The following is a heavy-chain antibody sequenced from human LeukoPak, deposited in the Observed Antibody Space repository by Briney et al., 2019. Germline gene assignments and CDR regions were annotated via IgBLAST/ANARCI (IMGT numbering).Heavy chain of an antibody. Sequence: ASVKVSCKASGGTFSSYAISWVRQAPGQGLELMGRIIPIFGTANYAKKFQGRVTITTDESTSTAYMELSSLRSEDTAVYYCARDRVAVAGPDAFDIWGQGTMVTVSS. J-gene: IGHJ3*02. CDR2: IIPIFGTA. V-gene: IGHV1-69*05. CDR3: ARDRVAVAGPDAFDI. CDR1: GGTFSSYA. D-gene: IGHD6-19*01.